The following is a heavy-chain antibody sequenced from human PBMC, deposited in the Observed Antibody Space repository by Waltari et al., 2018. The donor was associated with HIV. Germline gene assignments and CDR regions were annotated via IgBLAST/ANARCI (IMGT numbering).Heavy chain of an antibody. Sequence: HLQLRESGPGLVRPSETLSLTCTVSGSSTRSGDYYWAWIRQPPGKGLEWIASLSYGGSSYYKASLRSRVTTSVLTSRNQFSLNLTSVTAADSAVYYCARAGVETAILFDTWGQGSLVTVSS. V-gene: IGHV4-39*07. D-gene: IGHD2-21*02. J-gene: IGHJ5*02. CDR2: LSYGGSS. CDR1: GSSTRSGDYY. CDR3: ARAGVETAILFDT.